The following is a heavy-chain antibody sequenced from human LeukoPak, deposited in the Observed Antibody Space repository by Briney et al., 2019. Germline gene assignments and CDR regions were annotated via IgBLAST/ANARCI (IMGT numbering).Heavy chain of an antibody. D-gene: IGHD6-13*01. J-gene: IGHJ5*02. V-gene: IGHV1-24*01. CDR1: GYTLTELS. CDR2: FDPEDGET. CDR3: ARGQYSSSWYPFDT. Sequence: ASVKVSCKVSGYTLTELSMHWVRQAPGKGLEWMGGFDPEDGETIYAQKFQGRVTMTEDTSTDTAYMELSSLRSEDTAVYFCARGQYSSSWYPFDTWGQGTLVTVSS.